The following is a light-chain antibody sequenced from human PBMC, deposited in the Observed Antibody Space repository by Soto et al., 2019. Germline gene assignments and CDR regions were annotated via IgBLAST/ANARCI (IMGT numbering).Light chain of an antibody. CDR1: TGAVTSGYY. CDR3: LLYYGGALV. J-gene: IGLJ3*02. CDR2: SST. Sequence: QAVVTQEPSLTVSPGGTVTLTCASSTGAVTSGYYPNWFQQKPGQPPRALIYSSTYKHSWTPARFSGSLLGGKAALTLSGVQPEDEAEYYCLLYYGGALVFGGGTKVTVL. V-gene: IGLV7-43*01.